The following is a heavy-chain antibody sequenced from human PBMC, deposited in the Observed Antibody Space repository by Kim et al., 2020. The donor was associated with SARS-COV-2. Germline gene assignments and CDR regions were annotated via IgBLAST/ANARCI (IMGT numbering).Heavy chain of an antibody. CDR2: ISYDGSNK. J-gene: IGHJ6*02. Sequence: GGSLRLSCAASGFTFSSYGMHWVRQAPGKGLEWVAVISYDGSNKYYADSVKGRFTISRDNSKNTPYLQMNSLRAEDTAVYYCAKGQMYYYDSSGYYGYYYYGMDVWGQGTTVTVSS. V-gene: IGHV3-30*18. CDR3: AKGQMYYYDSSGYYGYYYYGMDV. CDR1: GFTFSSYG. D-gene: IGHD3-22*01.